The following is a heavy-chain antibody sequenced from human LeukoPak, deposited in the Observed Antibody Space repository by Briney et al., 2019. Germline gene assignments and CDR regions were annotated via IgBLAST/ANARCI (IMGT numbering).Heavy chain of an antibody. CDR2: IWYDGSNK. J-gene: IGHJ4*02. V-gene: IGHV3-33*01. CDR3: ARESSGWSVDY. D-gene: IGHD6-19*01. Sequence: PGRSLRLSCAASGFTFSSYGMHWVRQAPGKGLEWVAVIWYDGSNKYYADSVKGRFTISRDNSKNTLYLQMNSLRAEDTAVYYCARESSGWSVDYWSQGTLVTVSS. CDR1: GFTFSSYG.